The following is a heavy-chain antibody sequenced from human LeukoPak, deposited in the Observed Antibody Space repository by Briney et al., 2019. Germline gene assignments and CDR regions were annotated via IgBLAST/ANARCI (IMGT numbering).Heavy chain of an antibody. CDR1: GYSISSSYY. V-gene: IGHV4-38-2*02. J-gene: IGHJ4*02. Sequence: PSETLSLTCTVSGYSISSSYYWGWIRQPPGKGLEWIGSIYYSGSAYYNPSLKSRVTISVDTSKNQFSLKLSSVTAADTAVYYCARRGYRYGYDYWGQGTLVTVSS. CDR2: IYYSGSA. CDR3: ARRGYRYGYDY. D-gene: IGHD5-18*01.